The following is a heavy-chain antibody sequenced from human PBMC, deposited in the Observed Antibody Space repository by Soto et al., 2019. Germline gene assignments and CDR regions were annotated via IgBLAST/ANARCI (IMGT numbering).Heavy chain of an antibody. CDR1: GGSISSYY. J-gene: IGHJ4*02. D-gene: IGHD3-10*01. Sequence: QVQLQESGPGLVKPSETLSLTCTVSGGSISSYYWSWIRQPPGKGLEWIGYIYYSGRTNYNPSLKSRVTISVDTSKNQFSLKLGSVPAADTAVYDCARHTAKDGSGSYDYWGQGTLVTFSS. CDR3: ARHTAKDGSGSYDY. CDR2: IYYSGRT. V-gene: IGHV4-59*08.